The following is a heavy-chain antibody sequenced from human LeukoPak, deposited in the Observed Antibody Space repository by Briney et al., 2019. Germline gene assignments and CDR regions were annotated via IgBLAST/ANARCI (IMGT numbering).Heavy chain of an antibody. D-gene: IGHD6-13*01. Sequence: GGSLRLSCAASGFTLSSDSMNWVRQAPGKGLEWVSSISSSSSYIYYADSVKGRFTISRDNAKNSLYLQMNSLRAEDTAVYYCARAGRDSSSSLRNYYYYMDVWGKGTTVTVSS. CDR1: GFTLSSDS. CDR3: ARAGRDSSSSLRNYYYYMDV. J-gene: IGHJ6*03. CDR2: ISSSSSYI. V-gene: IGHV3-21*01.